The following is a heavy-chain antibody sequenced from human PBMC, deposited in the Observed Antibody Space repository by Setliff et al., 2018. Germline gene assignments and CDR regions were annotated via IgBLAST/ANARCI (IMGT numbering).Heavy chain of an antibody. J-gene: IGHJ4*02. CDR1: GGSFSGYY. CDR3: AKFGTTAPDS. CDR2: IIHSGST. Sequence: SETLSLTCAVYGGSFSGYYWSWIRQPPGKRLEWIGEIIHSGSTNYNPSLKGRATMTIDTSRQRFSLNLKSVTDADTATYYCAKFGTTAPDSWGQGTLVTVSS. V-gene: IGHV4-34*12. D-gene: IGHD1-7*01.